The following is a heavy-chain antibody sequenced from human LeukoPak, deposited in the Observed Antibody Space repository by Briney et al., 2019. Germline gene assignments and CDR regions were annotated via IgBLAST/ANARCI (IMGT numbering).Heavy chain of an antibody. D-gene: IGHD1-20*01. CDR2: IIPILGIA. Sequence: SVKVSCKASGGTFSSYAISWVRQAPGQGLEWMGRIIPILGIANYAQKFQGRVTITADKSTSTAYMELSSLRSEDTAVYYCARHSIITGNYGMDVWGQGTTVTVSS. CDR1: GGTFSSYA. CDR3: ARHSIITGNYGMDV. J-gene: IGHJ6*02. V-gene: IGHV1-69*04.